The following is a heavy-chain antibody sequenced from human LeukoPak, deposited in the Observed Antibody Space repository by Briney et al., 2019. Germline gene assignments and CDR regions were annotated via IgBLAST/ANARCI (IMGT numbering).Heavy chain of an antibody. V-gene: IGHV4-59*01. D-gene: IGHD4-17*01. CDR2: IYYSGST. CDR1: GGSISSYY. J-gene: IGHJ4*02. Sequence: PSETLSLTCTVSGGSISSYYWRWIRQPPGKGLEWIGYIYYSGSTNYNPSLKSRVTISVDTPKNQFSLKLSSVTAADTAVYYCASYYPHDYGDYAPAYYFDYWGQGTLVTVSS. CDR3: ASYYPHDYGDYAPAYYFDY.